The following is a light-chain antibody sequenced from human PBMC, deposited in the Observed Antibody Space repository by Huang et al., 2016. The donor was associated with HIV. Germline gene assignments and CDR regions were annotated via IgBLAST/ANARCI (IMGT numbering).Light chain of an antibody. CDR2: EAS. Sequence: EIVMTQSPATLSVSPGVRATLSCRASQNIGGSLAWYQKKPGQAPRLLIYEASTRATGIPARFSGSESGTDFTLTISSLQSEDFAVYYCQQYNDWSAVTFGGGTKVEI. CDR1: QNIGGS. CDR3: QQYNDWSAVT. J-gene: IGKJ4*01. V-gene: IGKV3-15*01.